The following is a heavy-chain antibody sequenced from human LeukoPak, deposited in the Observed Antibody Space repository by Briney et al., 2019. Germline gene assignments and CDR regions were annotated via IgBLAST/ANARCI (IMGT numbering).Heavy chain of an antibody. CDR1: GGSISSGGYY. CDR2: IYYSGST. J-gene: IGHJ5*02. Sequence: SETLSLTCTVSGGSISSGGYYWSWIRQHPGKGLEWIGYIYYSGSTYHNPSLKSRVTISVDTSENQFSLKLSSVTAADTAVYYCARDVFTRAAGTTNWFDPWGQGTLVTVSS. D-gene: IGHD6-13*01. V-gene: IGHV4-31*03. CDR3: ARDVFTRAAGTTNWFDP.